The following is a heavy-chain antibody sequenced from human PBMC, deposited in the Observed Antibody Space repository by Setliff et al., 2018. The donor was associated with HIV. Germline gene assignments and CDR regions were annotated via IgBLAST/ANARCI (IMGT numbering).Heavy chain of an antibody. V-gene: IGHV1-2*02. CDR2: INPKSGAT. Sequence: GASVKVSCKTFGYRFTDFYVNWVRQAPGQGLEWMGWINPKSGATKNAQKFQGRVTMTRDTSISTVYMELSRLRSDDTAVYYCARSTTADWGQGTMVTVSS. CDR3: ARSTTAD. D-gene: IGHD4-17*01. CDR1: GYRFTDFY. J-gene: IGHJ4*02.